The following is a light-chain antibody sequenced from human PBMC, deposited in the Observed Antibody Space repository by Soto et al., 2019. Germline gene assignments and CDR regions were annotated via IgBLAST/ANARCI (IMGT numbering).Light chain of an antibody. CDR2: DAS. Sequence: IQMTQSPPSLSASVGDRVTITCQASQDIGKYLNWYQQKPGKVPKLLISDASNLETGVSSRFSGSGSERHFTFTISSLQPEDIATYYCQYYDILVFGFGPGTKVKIK. CDR3: QYYDILVFG. V-gene: IGKV1-33*01. CDR1: QDIGKY. J-gene: IGKJ3*01.